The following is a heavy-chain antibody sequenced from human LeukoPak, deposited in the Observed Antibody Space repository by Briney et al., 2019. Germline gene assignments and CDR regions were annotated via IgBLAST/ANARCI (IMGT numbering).Heavy chain of an antibody. V-gene: IGHV3-30*02. D-gene: IGHD6-13*01. Sequence: GGSLRLSCAASGFTFSSYGMHWVRQAPGKGLEWVAFIRYDGSNKYYADSVKGRFTISRDNSKNTLYLQMYSLRAEDTAVYYCAKTSGSYSSSWYDLDYWGQGTLVTVSS. J-gene: IGHJ4*02. CDR1: GFTFSSYG. CDR2: IRYDGSNK. CDR3: AKTSGSYSSSWYDLDY.